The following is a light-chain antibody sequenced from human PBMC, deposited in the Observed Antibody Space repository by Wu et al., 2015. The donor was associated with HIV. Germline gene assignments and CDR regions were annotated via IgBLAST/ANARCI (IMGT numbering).Light chain of an antibody. CDR1: QVIRDS. V-gene: IGKV1-NL1*01. Sequence: DIQMTQSPSSLSASVGDRVIITCRASQVIRDSLAWYQHKPGRAPKLLLYLASRLESGVPSRFSGSGSGTDYNFSISSLQPEDCATYYCQQYYSSPWSFGPGTKVEIK. CDR2: LAS. J-gene: IGKJ1*01. CDR3: QQYYSSPWS.